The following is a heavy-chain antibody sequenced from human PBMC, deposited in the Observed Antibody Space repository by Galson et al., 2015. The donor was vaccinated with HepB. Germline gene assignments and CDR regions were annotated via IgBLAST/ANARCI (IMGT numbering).Heavy chain of an antibody. CDR1: GFTVSSNY. Sequence: SLRLSCAASGFTVSSNYMSWVRQAPGKGLEWVSVIYSGGSTYYADSVKGRFTISRHNSKNTLYLQMNSLRAEDTAVYYCARHGIAAAGWIDYWGQGTLVTVSS. D-gene: IGHD6-13*01. J-gene: IGHJ4*02. CDR3: ARHGIAAAGWIDY. CDR2: IYSGGST. V-gene: IGHV3-53*04.